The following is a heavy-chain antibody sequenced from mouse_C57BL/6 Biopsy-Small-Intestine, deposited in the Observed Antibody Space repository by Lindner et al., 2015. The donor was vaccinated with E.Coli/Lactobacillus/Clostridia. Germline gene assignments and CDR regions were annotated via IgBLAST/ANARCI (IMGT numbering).Heavy chain of an antibody. CDR2: FHPYNDDT. CDR3: ARGSLLLRYFDV. V-gene: IGHV1-47*01. D-gene: IGHD1-1*01. CDR1: GYTFTTYP. J-gene: IGHJ1*03. Sequence: VQLQESGADLVKPGASVKMSCKASGYTFTTYPIEWMKQNHGKSLEWIGNFHPYNDDTKYNEKFKGRASLTVEKSSSTVYLELSRLTSDDSAVYYCARGSLLLRYFDVWGTGTTVTVSS.